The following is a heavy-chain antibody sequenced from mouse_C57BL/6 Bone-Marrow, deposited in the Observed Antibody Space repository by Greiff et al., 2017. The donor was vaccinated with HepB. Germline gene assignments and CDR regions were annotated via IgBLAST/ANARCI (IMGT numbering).Heavy chain of an antibody. V-gene: IGHV1-82*01. D-gene: IGHD1-1*01. Sequence: QVQLQQSGPELVKPGASVKISCKASGYAFSSSWMNWVKQRPGKGLEWIGRIYPGDGDTNYNGKFKGKATLTADKSSSTAYMQLSSLTSEDSAVYFCARTKIYYYGRSFYFDYWGQGTTLTVSS. J-gene: IGHJ2*01. CDR3: ARTKIYYYGRSFYFDY. CDR2: IYPGDGDT. CDR1: GYAFSSSW.